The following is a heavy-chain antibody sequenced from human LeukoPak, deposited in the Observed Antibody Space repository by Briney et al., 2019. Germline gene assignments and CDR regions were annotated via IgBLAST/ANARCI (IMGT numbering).Heavy chain of an antibody. CDR1: GGSISSYY. V-gene: IGHV4-4*07. CDR2: IYTSGST. Sequence: SETLSLTCTVSGGSISSYYWSWIRQPAGKGLEWIGRIYTSGSTNKNPSLKSRVTISVDTSKNQFSLKLSSVTAADTAVYYCARGRAFGGVISYWGQGTLVTVSS. D-gene: IGHD3-16*02. CDR3: ARGRAFGGVISY. J-gene: IGHJ4*02.